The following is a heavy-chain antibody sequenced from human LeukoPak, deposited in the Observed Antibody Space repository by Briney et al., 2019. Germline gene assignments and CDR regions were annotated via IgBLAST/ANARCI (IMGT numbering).Heavy chain of an antibody. CDR1: GFTFSSYA. D-gene: IGHD3-22*01. J-gene: IGHJ4*02. V-gene: IGHV3-23*01. CDR2: ISGDATGT. Sequence: GGSLRLSXAASGFTFSSYAMSWVRQAPGKGLEWVSAISGDATGTYYEDSVKGRFTVSRDKSKNTLYLQMNSLRAEDTAVYCCARGGYYSDSRDYYPFDYWGQGTLVTVSS. CDR3: ARGGYYSDSRDYYPFDY.